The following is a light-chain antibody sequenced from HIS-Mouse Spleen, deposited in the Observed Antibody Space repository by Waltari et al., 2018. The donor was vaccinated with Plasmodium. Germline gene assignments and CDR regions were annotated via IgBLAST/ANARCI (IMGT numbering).Light chain of an antibody. Sequence: SYALTQPPSVSVSPRQTARITCSAHSLPNKYAYWYQKQSGQAPVLVINEDSTRPAGNPERSSGSSSGTMATLTISGAQVEDEADYYCYSTDSSGNHRVFGGGTKLTVL. CDR3: YSTDSSGNHRV. V-gene: IGLV3-10*01. CDR2: EDS. CDR1: SLPNKY. J-gene: IGLJ3*02.